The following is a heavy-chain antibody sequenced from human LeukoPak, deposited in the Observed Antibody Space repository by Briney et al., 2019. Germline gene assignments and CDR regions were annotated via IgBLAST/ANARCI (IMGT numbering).Heavy chain of an antibody. CDR1: GLTFSSSW. CDR2: INPDGSQK. D-gene: IGHD1-26*01. Sequence: GGSLRLSCAASGLTFSSSWMNWVRQAPGKGLEWVANINPDGSQKDYVDSVKGRFTISRDNAKNSVFLQMSSLRAEDTAVYYCARYSGSFPGWLDPWGQGTLVTVSS. V-gene: IGHV3-7*01. J-gene: IGHJ5*02. CDR3: ARYSGSFPGWLDP.